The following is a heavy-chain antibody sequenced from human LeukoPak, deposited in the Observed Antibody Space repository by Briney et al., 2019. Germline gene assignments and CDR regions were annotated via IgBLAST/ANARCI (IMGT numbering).Heavy chain of an antibody. CDR3: ARHLRSRGQWLASIDY. D-gene: IGHD6-19*01. Sequence: GESLKISCKGSGYSFTSYWIGWVRQMPGKGLEWMGIIYPGDSDTRYSPSFQGQVTIPADKSISTAYLQWSSLKASDTAMYYCARHLRSRGQWLASIDYWGQGTLVTVSS. J-gene: IGHJ4*02. CDR2: IYPGDSDT. V-gene: IGHV5-51*01. CDR1: GYSFTSYW.